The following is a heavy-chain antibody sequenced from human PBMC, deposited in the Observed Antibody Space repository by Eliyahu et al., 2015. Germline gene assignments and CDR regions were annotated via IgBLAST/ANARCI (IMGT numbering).Heavy chain of an antibody. CDR1: GGSISSSSYY. CDR2: IYYSGGT. V-gene: IGHV4-39*01. CDR3: ARRGAQRAAAGRYGMDV. Sequence: QLQLQESGPGLVKPSETLSLTCTVSGGSISSSSYYWGWIRQPPGKGLEWIGSIYYSGGTYYNPSLKSRVTISVDTSKNQFSLKLSSVTAADTAVYYCARRGAQRAAAGRYGMDVWGQGTTVTVSS. J-gene: IGHJ6*02. D-gene: IGHD6-13*01.